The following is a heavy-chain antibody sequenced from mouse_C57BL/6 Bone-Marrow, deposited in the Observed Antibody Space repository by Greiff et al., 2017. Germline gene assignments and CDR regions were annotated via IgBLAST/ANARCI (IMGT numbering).Heavy chain of an antibody. CDR1: GYTFTSYW. D-gene: IGHD1-1*01. CDR2: IDPSDSYT. Sequence: QVQLQQPGAELVMPGASVKLSCKASGYTFTSYWMHWVKQRPGQGLEWIGEIDPSDSYTNYNQKFKGKSTLTVDKSSSTAYMQLSSLTSEDSAVYYCARESYGISFAYWGQGTLVTVSA. CDR3: ARESYGISFAY. V-gene: IGHV1-69*01. J-gene: IGHJ3*01.